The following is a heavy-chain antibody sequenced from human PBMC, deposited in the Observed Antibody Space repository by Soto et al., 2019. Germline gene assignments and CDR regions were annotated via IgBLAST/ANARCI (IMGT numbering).Heavy chain of an antibody. CDR1: GYMFTSYE. CDR3: ERGYNAYHQCHGMHV. V-gene: IGHV1-8*01. Sequence: QVKLVQSGAEVKKPGASVKVSCKASGYMFTSYEINWVRQVTGQGLEWMGWMSPDSDNTAYAQKFRGRVTMTRDTYIRTAHRERRGLTSEDTGVYYGERGYNAYHQCHGMHVSCQGTTVTDS. D-gene: IGHD5-12*01. CDR2: MSPDSDNT. J-gene: IGHJ6*02.